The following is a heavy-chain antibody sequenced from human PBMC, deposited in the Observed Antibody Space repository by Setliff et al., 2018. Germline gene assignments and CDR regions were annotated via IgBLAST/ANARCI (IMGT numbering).Heavy chain of an antibody. CDR2: IVVGSGNT. V-gene: IGHV1-58*02. D-gene: IGHD6-19*01. J-gene: IGHJ3*02. CDR1: GYTFTDYL. Sequence: GASVKVSCKASGYTFTDYLMHWVRQARGQRLEWIGWIVVGSGNTNYAQKFQERVTITRDMSTSTAYMELSSLRSEDTAVYYCAAPTGYSSGWYDAFDIWGQGTMVTVSS. CDR3: AAPTGYSSGWYDAFDI.